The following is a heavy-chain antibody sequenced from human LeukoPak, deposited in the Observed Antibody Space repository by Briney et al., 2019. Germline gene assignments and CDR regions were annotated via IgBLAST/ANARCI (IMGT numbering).Heavy chain of an antibody. CDR3: ARSLFFDH. CDR2: IHSSGST. V-gene: IGHV3-53*01. D-gene: IGHD2-21*01. J-gene: IGHJ4*02. CDR1: GFSVSSNY. Sequence: GGSLRLSCAASGFSVSSNYMNWVRQTPGKGREWVSIIHSSGSTFYADSVKGRFTVSRDDSKNTVYLQMNSLRAEDTAVYYCARSLFFDHWGQGTLVTVSS.